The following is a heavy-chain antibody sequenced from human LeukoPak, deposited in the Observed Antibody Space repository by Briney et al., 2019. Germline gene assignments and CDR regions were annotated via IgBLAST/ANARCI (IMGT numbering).Heavy chain of an antibody. V-gene: IGHV4-59*01. J-gene: IGHJ4*02. D-gene: IGHD1-26*01. CDR3: ARGATISWKPSTREYYSDY. CDR1: GGSISSYY. Sequence: SETLSLTCTVSGGSISSYYWSWIRQPPGKGLEWIGYIYYSGSTNYSPSLKSRVTISVDTSKNQFSLKLSSVTAADTAVYYCARGATISWKPSTREYYSDYWGQGTLVTVSS. CDR2: IYYSGST.